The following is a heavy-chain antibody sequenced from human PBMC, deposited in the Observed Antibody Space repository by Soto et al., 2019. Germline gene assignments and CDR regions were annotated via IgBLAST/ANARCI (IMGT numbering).Heavy chain of an antibody. J-gene: IGHJ6*01. CDR3: ASEIAAAGTPYYYYYGMNV. V-gene: IGHV3-72*01. Sequence: PGGSLRLSCAASGFTFSDHYMDWVRQAPGKGLEWVGRTRNKANSYNTEYAASVKGRFTISRDDSKNSLYLQMNSLKTEDTAVYYCASEIAAAGTPYYYYYGMNVWGQGTTVTVSS. CDR1: GFTFSDHY. CDR2: TRNKANSYNT. D-gene: IGHD6-13*01.